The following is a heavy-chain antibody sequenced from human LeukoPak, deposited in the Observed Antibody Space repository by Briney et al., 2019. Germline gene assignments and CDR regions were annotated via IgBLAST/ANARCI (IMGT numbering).Heavy chain of an antibody. CDR1: GYTFTNYE. D-gene: IGHD3-22*01. J-gene: IGHJ1*01. Sequence: ASVKVSCKASGYTFTNYEINWVRQATGQGLEWMGWMNPNSGNTDYAQKFQGRLTITRNTSISTAYMELSRLRSDDTAMYYCAKTDNKYDSRLLFNWGQGTQILVSS. CDR2: MNPNSGNT. V-gene: IGHV1-8*03. CDR3: AKTDNKYDSRLLFN.